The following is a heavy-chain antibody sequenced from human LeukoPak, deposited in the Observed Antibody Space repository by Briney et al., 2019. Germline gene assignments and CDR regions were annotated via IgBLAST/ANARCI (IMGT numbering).Heavy chain of an antibody. J-gene: IGHJ4*02. CDR2: IYYSGST. CDR1: GGSISSYY. CDR3: ASVRIAVADYYFDY. Sequence: SETLSLTCTVSGGSISSYYWSWIRQPPGKGLEWIGYIYYSGSTNYNPSLKSRVTISVDTSKNQFSLKLSSVIAAVTAVYYCASVRIAVADYYFDYWGQGTLVTVSS. V-gene: IGHV4-59*01. D-gene: IGHD6-19*01.